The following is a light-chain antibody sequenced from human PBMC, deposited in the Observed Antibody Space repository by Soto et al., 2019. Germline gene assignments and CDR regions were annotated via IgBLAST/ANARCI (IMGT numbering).Light chain of an antibody. CDR3: QQSDSSPWT. CDR1: QTISSF. V-gene: IGKV1-39*01. Sequence: DLPMTQSPSSLSASVGDRVTITCRASQTISSFLNWYQQKPGKAPKSLIYGTSSLQSGVPSRFSGSGSGTDFTLTISSLQPEDFATYYCQQSDSSPWTFGQGTRVEIK. J-gene: IGKJ1*01. CDR2: GTS.